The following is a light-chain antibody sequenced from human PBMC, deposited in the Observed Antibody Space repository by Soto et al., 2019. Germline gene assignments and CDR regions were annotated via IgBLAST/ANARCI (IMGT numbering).Light chain of an antibody. Sequence: DMQMTQSPSSLSASVGDRVTITCRASQNINNYLRWYQQKPGKAPNLLIYAASNLQSGVPSRFSGRASGTDFILTISSVQPEDFATYYCHQSYITPWTFGQGTKVYVK. CDR2: AAS. V-gene: IGKV1-39*01. CDR1: QNINNY. CDR3: HQSYITPWT. J-gene: IGKJ1*01.